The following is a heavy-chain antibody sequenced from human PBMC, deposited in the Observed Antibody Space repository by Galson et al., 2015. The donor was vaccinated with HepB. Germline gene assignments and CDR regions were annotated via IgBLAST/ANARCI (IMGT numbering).Heavy chain of an antibody. V-gene: IGHV3-23*01. CDR1: GFTFSSYA. D-gene: IGHD3-22*01. Sequence: SLRLSCAASGFTFSSYAMSWVRQAPGKGLEWVSAISGSGGTTYYADSVKGRFTISRDNSKNTLYLQMNSLRAEDTAVYYCATRAAGYYYDSSGYPQSGYWGQGTLVTVSS. CDR2: ISGSGGTT. J-gene: IGHJ4*02. CDR3: ATRAAGYYYDSSGYPQSGY.